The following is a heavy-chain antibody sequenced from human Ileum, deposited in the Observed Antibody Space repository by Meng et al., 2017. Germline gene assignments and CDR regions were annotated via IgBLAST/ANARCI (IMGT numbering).Heavy chain of an antibody. CDR3: ARENTIFGVVWGSWFDP. V-gene: IGHV4-30-4*01. Sequence: QLQESGSGLVTSSQTLSLTCTVSGCSISSGDYYWSWIRQPPGKGLEWIGYIYYSGSTYYNPSLKSRVTISVDTSKNQFSLKLSSVTAADTAVYYCARENTIFGVVWGSWFDPWGQGTLVTVSS. CDR2: IYYSGST. J-gene: IGHJ5*02. CDR1: GCSISSGDYY. D-gene: IGHD3-3*01.